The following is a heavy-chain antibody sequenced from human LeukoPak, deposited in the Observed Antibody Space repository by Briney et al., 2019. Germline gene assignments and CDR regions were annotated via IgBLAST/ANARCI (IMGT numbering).Heavy chain of an antibody. V-gene: IGHV3-23*01. J-gene: IGHJ5*02. CDR2: ISGSGGST. CDR3: AKLRSGTAAANWFDP. D-gene: IGHD6-13*01. Sequence: TGGSLRLSCAASGFTFSSYAMSWVCQAPGKGLEWVSAISGSGGSTYYADSVKGRFTISRDNSKNTLYLQMNSLRAEDTAVYYCAKLRSGTAAANWFDPWGQGTLVTVSS. CDR1: GFTFSSYA.